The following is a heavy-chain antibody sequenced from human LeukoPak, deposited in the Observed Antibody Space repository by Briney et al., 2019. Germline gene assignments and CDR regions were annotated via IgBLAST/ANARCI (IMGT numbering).Heavy chain of an antibody. V-gene: IGHV4-4*07. Sequence: SETLSLTCTVSGGSISSYYWSWIRQPAGKGLEWLGRIYTSGSTNYNPSLKSRVTMSVDTSKNQFSLKLSSVTAADTAVYYCARDQCSGGSCYSYYYYMDVWGKGTTVTVSS. CDR3: ARDQCSGGSCYSYYYYMDV. CDR2: IYTSGST. D-gene: IGHD2-15*01. CDR1: GGSISSYY. J-gene: IGHJ6*03.